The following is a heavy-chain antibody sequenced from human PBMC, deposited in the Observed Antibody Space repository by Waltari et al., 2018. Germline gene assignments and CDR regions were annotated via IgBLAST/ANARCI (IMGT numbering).Heavy chain of an antibody. D-gene: IGHD6-6*01. CDR2: ISSSSSYI. CDR1: GFTSMSYS. V-gene: IGHV3-21*01. Sequence: EVQLVESGGGLVKPGGSLRRSCAASGFTSMSYSMNWVRQAPGKGLEWVSSISSSSSYIYYADSVKGRFTISRDNAKNSLYLQMNSLRAEDTAVYYCAREKQLAIDYWGQGTLVTVSS. J-gene: IGHJ4*02. CDR3: AREKQLAIDY.